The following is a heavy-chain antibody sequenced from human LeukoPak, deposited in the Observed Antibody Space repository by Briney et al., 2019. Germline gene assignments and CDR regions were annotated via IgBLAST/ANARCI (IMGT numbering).Heavy chain of an antibody. Sequence: SETLPLTCTVSGGSISTYYWSWIRQPPGKGLEWIGYIYYSGSTNYNPSLKSRVTISVDTSKNQFSLNLSSVTAADTAVYYCARQARYCGGGTCSDSWGQGTLVTVSS. CDR2: IYYSGST. CDR3: ARQARYCGGGTCSDS. CDR1: GGSISTYY. J-gene: IGHJ4*02. D-gene: IGHD2-15*01. V-gene: IGHV4-59*08.